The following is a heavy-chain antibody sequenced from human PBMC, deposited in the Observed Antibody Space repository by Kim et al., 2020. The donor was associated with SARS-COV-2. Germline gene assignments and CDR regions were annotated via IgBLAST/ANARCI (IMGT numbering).Heavy chain of an antibody. Sequence: GGSLRLSCAASGFTFSSYAMHWVRQAPGKGLEWVAVISYDGSNKYYADSVKGRFTISRDNSKNTLYLQMNSLRAEDTAVYYCARDKRIYSNYYYYGMDVWGQGTTVTVSS. D-gene: IGHD4-4*01. CDR3: ARDKRIYSNYYYYGMDV. V-gene: IGHV3-30-3*01. J-gene: IGHJ6*02. CDR2: ISYDGSNK. CDR1: GFTFSSYA.